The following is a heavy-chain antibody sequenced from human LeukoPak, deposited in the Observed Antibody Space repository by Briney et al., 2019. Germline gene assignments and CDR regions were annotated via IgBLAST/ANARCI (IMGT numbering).Heavy chain of an antibody. V-gene: IGHV3-74*01. CDR2: INGEGSST. J-gene: IGHJ4*02. D-gene: IGHD6-25*01. CDR1: GFSLSTYW. CDR3: GCSVPGTDKIDY. Sequence: PTGSLSLSCAASGFSLSTYWMRWVRQAPGKGLVWVSRINGEGSSTSYADPVKGRFTISNDNATNTLYLQMNSVRVEDTAVYYCGCSVPGTDKIDYWGQGTLVTVSS.